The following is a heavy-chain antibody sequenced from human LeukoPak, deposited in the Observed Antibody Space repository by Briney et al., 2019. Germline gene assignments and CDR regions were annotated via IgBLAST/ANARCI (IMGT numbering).Heavy chain of an antibody. J-gene: IGHJ3*02. CDR1: GYTFTSYD. D-gene: IGHD3-3*01. CDR3: ARSYDFWSGYIKDVFDI. CDR2: MNPNSGNT. V-gene: IGHV1-8*01. Sequence: GASVKVSCKASGYTFTSYDINWVRQATGQGLEWMGWMNPNSGNTGYAQKFQGRVTMTRNTSISTAYMELSSLRSEDTAVYYCARSYDFWSGYIKDVFDIWGQGTMVTVSS.